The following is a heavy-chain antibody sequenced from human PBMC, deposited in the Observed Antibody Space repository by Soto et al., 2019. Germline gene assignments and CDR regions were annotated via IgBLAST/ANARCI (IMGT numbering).Heavy chain of an antibody. CDR2: ISGSGGST. Sequence: LRLSCAASGFTFSSYAMSWVRQAPGKGLEWVSAISGSGGSTYYADSVKGRFTISRDNSKNTLYLQMNSLRAEDTAVYYCAKDPSGLFLEWLFDYWGQGTLVTVSS. J-gene: IGHJ4*02. D-gene: IGHD3-3*01. CDR1: GFTFSSYA. CDR3: AKDPSGLFLEWLFDY. V-gene: IGHV3-23*01.